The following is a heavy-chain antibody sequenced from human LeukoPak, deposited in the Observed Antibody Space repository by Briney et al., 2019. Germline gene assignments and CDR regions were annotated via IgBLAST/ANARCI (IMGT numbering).Heavy chain of an antibody. CDR1: GFTFSSYW. Sequence: GGSLRLSYAASGFTFSSYWMHWVRQAPGKGLVWVSRINSDGSSTSYADSVKGRFTISRDNAKNTLYLQMNSLRAEDTAVYYCASRTGTTTVDIWGQGTMVTVSS. D-gene: IGHD1-7*01. J-gene: IGHJ3*02. CDR2: INSDGSST. V-gene: IGHV3-74*01. CDR3: ASRTGTTTVDI.